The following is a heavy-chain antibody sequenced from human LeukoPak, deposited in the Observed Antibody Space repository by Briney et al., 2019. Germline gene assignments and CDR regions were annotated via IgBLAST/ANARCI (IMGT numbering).Heavy chain of an antibody. Sequence: PGGSLRLSCAASGFTFSSYAMHWVRQAPGKGLEWVSLISGGSGNIYYVDSVKGRFTISRDNSKNTLYVQMTSLRAEDTAIYYCAKGSDYYGSVTSKKTDWGQGTLVTVSS. D-gene: IGHD3-10*01. CDR1: GFTFSSYA. J-gene: IGHJ4*02. CDR3: AKGSDYYGSVTSKKTD. V-gene: IGHV3-23*01. CDR2: ISGGSGNI.